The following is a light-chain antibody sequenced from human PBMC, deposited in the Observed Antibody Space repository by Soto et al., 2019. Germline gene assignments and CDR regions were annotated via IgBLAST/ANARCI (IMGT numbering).Light chain of an antibody. Sequence: EIVMTQSPATLPVSPGERATLSCRASQSVSSNLAWYHQKPGQAPRLLIYGASTRATGIPARFSGSGSGTEFTLTISSLQSEDFVVYYCQQYNNWPPYTLGQGTKLEIK. CDR2: GAS. J-gene: IGKJ2*01. CDR3: QQYNNWPPYT. V-gene: IGKV3-15*01. CDR1: QSVSSN.